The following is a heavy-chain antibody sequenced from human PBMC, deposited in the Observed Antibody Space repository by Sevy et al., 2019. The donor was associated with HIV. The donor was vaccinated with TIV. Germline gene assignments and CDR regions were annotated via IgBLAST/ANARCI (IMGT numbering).Heavy chain of an antibody. V-gene: IGHV3-23*01. Sequence: GGSLRLSCAASGFIFSTYAMSWVRQAPGKGLECVSAISGSGGSTYYADSVKGRFTISRDISKNTLYLQMNSLRAGDTAVYYCAKDPALYCSSTSCSIYWGQGTLVTVSS. J-gene: IGHJ4*02. CDR3: AKDPALYCSSTSCSIY. CDR2: ISGSGGST. D-gene: IGHD2-2*01. CDR1: GFIFSTYA.